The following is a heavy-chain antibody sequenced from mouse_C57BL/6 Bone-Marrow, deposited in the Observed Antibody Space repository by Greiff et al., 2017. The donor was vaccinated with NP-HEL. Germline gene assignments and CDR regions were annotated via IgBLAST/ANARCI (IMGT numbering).Heavy chain of an antibody. V-gene: IGHV6-6*01. CDR2: IRNKGNNHAT. D-gene: IGHD5-1-1*01. Sequence: EVKLMESGGGLVQPGGSMKLSCAASGFTFSDDWMDWVRQSPEQGLEWVAEIRNKGNNHATYYAESVKGRFTISRDDSKSSVYLQMNSLEAEDTGIYSCTGRYPGGDYWGQGTTLTVSS. CDR3: TGRYPGGDY. J-gene: IGHJ2*01. CDR1: GFTFSDDW.